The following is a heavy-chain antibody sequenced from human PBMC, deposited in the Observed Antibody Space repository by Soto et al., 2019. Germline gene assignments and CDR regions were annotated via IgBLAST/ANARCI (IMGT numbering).Heavy chain of an antibody. CDR1: GGSISSYY. Sequence: QVQLQESGPGLEKPSETLSLTCTVSGGSISSYYWSWIRQPPGKGLEWIGYIYYSGSTNYNPSLKSRVTISVDTSKNQFSLKLSSVTAADTAVYYCARRYGSAFDIWGQGTMVTVSS. CDR3: ARRYGSAFDI. V-gene: IGHV4-59*01. J-gene: IGHJ3*02. CDR2: IYYSGST. D-gene: IGHD3-10*01.